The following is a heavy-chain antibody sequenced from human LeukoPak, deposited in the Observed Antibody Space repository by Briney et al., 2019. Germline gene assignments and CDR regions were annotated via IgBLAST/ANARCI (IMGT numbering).Heavy chain of an antibody. CDR2: INHSGST. J-gene: IGHJ5*02. CDR3: ARESNYDSSGNWFDP. V-gene: IGHV4-34*01. CDR1: GGSFSGYY. Sequence: SETLSLTCAVYGGSFSGYYWSWIRQPPGKGLEWIGEINHSGSTNYNPSLKSRVTISVDTSKNQFSLKLSSVTAADTAVYYCARESNYDSSGNWFDPWGQGTLVTVSS. D-gene: IGHD3-22*01.